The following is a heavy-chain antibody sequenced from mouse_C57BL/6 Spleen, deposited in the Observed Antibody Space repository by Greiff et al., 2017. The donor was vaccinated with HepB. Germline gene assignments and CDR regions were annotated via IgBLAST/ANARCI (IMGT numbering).Heavy chain of an antibody. D-gene: IGHD1-1*01. J-gene: IGHJ1*03. CDR2: IYPGSGST. CDR1: GYTFTSYW. Sequence: QVQLQQSGAELVKPGASVKMSCKASGYTFTSYWITWVKQRPGQGLEWIGDIYPGSGSTNYNEKFKSKATLTVDTSSSTAYMQLSSLTSEDSAVYYCARESPYYYGSSNWYFDVWGTGTTVTVSS. V-gene: IGHV1-55*01. CDR3: ARESPYYYGSSNWYFDV.